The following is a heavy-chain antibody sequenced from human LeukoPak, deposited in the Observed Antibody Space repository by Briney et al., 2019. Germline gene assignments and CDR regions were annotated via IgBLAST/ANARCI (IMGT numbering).Heavy chain of an antibody. CDR3: ARGAMSTATYNWFDP. Sequence: PGGSLRLSCAASGFTFSNYAMNWVRQAPGKGLDWVSYISSGATIYYADSVKGRFTISRDNSKNTLYLQMNSLRAEDTAVYYCARGAMSTATYNWFDPWGQGTLVTVSS. J-gene: IGHJ5*02. CDR2: ISSGATI. CDR1: GFTFSNYA. V-gene: IGHV3-48*01. D-gene: IGHD4-11*01.